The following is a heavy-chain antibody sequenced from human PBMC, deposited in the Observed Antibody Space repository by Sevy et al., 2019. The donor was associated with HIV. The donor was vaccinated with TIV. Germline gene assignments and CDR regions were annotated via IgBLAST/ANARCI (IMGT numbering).Heavy chain of an antibody. J-gene: IGHJ6*02. CDR3: AKSSGVAARGYYYGMDV. CDR1: GFTFSSYG. V-gene: IGHV3-30*18. D-gene: IGHD6-6*01. Sequence: GGSLRLSCAASGFTFSSYGMHWVRQAPGKGLEWVAVISYDGSNKYYADSVKGRFTISRDNSKNTLYLQMNSLRAEDTAVYYCAKSSGVAARGYYYGMDVWGQGTTVTVSS. CDR2: ISYDGSNK.